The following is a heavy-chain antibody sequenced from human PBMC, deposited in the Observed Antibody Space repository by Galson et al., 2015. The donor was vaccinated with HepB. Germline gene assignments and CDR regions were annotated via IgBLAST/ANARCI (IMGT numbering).Heavy chain of an antibody. D-gene: IGHD3-3*01. Sequence: SLRLSCAASGFTFSRYSLCWVRQAPGKGLEGVSYISNAASTIYYADSVKGRFTMSRDNANSAVDLQMNNLRAEDTAVYYCARVPRFLKWLNGDWFDPWGQGTLVTVSS. CDR2: ISNAASTI. CDR1: GFTFSRYS. V-gene: IGHV3-48*03. CDR3: ARVPRFLKWLNGDWFDP. J-gene: IGHJ5*02.